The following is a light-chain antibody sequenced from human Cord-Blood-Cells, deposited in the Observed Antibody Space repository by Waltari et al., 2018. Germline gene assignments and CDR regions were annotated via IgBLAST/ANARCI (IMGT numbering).Light chain of an antibody. V-gene: IGLV3-1*01. CDR2: QDS. Sequence: SYELTQPPSVSVSPGQTASITCSGDKLGDKYACWYQQKPGQSPVLVSYQDSKRPSGSPERFSGSNSGNTATLTIGGTQAMDEADYYCQAWDSSTVVFCGGTKLTVL. J-gene: IGLJ2*01. CDR1: KLGDKY. CDR3: QAWDSSTVV.